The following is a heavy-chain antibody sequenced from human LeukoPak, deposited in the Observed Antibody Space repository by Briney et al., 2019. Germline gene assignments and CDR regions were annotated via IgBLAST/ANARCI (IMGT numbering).Heavy chain of an antibody. J-gene: IGHJ6*03. CDR3: ARDGAYCSGGSCYTRAGYKDV. CDR1: GFTFSSYA. V-gene: IGHV3-30*01. CDR2: ISYDGSNK. Sequence: PGGSLRLSCAASGFTFSSYAMHWVRQAPGKGLEWVAAISYDGSNKYYADSVKGRFTISRDNSKNTLYLQMNSLRAEDTAVYYCARDGAYCSGGSCYTRAGYKDVWGKGTTVTVSS. D-gene: IGHD2-15*01.